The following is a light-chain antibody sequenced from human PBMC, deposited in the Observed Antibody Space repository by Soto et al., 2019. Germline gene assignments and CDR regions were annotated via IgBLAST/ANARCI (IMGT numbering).Light chain of an antibody. Sequence: SYELTQPPSVSVAPGQAARITCGGNNIGSQSVHWYQQKPGQAPLLVVYDDGDRPSGIPERFSGSNSGNTATLTISRVEAGYEADYYCQVWDSSSDHYVFGTGTKLTVL. CDR1: NIGSQS. V-gene: IGLV3-21*02. CDR2: DDG. CDR3: QVWDSSSDHYV. J-gene: IGLJ1*01.